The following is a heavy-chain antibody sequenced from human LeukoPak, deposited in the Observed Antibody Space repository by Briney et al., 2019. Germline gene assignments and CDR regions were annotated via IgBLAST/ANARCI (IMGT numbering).Heavy chain of an antibody. CDR2: IIPIFGTA. CDR3: AIESGGSCYDY. CDR1: GGTFSSYA. Sequence: GASVKVSCKASGGTFSSYAISWVRQAPGQGLEWVGGIIPIFGTANYAQKFQGRVTITADKSTSTAYMELSSLRSEDTAVYYCAIESGGSCYDYWGQGTLVTVSS. J-gene: IGHJ4*02. D-gene: IGHD2-15*01. V-gene: IGHV1-69*06.